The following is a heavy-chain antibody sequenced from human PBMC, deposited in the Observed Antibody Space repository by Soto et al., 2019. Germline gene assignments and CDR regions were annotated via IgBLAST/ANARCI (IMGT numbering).Heavy chain of an antibody. CDR1: GYTFTNNY. V-gene: IGHV1-46*03. Sequence: QVQLVQSGAEEKKPGASVKVSCKASGYTFTNNYVVWVRQAPGQGLEWMGIINPSGGKTIYAQKFQERVTMTSDPSRSTIYIQLSSLRSEDTAVCYCARIYGTYYDMLTGLWGWHFEYWCQGNQVTVSS. CDR3: ARIYGTYYDMLTGLWGWHFEY. J-gene: IGHJ4*02. CDR2: INPSGGKT. D-gene: IGHD3-9*01.